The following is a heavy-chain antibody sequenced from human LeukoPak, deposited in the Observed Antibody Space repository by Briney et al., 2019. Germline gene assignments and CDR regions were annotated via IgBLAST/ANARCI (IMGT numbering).Heavy chain of an antibody. CDR1: GLPFSAHG. CDR3: AKDLWRSPSNTFDF. CDR2: ITGSGGLT. Sequence: GGALRLSCAASGLPFSAHGMSWVRQAPGKGLEWVSHITGSGGLTYYSTSVRGRFTISRDNSKNTLFLQMNSLRADDTALYSCAKDLWRSPSNTFDFWGQGTLVTVSS. D-gene: IGHD6-6*01. V-gene: IGHV3-23*01. J-gene: IGHJ3*01.